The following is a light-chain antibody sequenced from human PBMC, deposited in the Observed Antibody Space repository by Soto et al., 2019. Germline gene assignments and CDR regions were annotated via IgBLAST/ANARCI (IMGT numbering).Light chain of an antibody. CDR3: HQYDSYSPEWE. CDR1: QSIGEW. V-gene: IGKV1-5*03. CDR2: KAS. Sequence: DIQMTQSPSTLSASVGDRVTITCRASQSIGEWLAWYQQKPGKAPKLLIYKASTLESGVPSRFRGSGSGAYVDLIVTSLQPEYFATYYCHQYDSYSPEWEVDQGTKVQSK. J-gene: IGKJ1*01.